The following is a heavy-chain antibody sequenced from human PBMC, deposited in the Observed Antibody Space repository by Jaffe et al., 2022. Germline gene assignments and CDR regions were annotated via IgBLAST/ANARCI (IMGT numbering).Heavy chain of an antibody. V-gene: IGHV3-21*01. CDR3: ARKYCSGGSCYPADY. CDR1: GFTFSSYS. J-gene: IGHJ4*02. Sequence: EVQLVESGGGLVKPGGSLRLSCAASGFTFSSYSMNWVRQAPGKGLEWVSSISSSSSYIYYADSVKGRFTISRDNAKNSLYLQMNSLRAEDTAVYYCARKYCSGGSCYPADYWGQGTLVTVSS. CDR2: ISSSSSYI. D-gene: IGHD2-15*01.